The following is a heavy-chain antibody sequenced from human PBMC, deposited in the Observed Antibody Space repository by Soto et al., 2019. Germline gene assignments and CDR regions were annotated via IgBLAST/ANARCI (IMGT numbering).Heavy chain of an antibody. V-gene: IGHV3-21*01. CDR2: IVSSTFYI. D-gene: IGHD6-13*01. CDR1: GFTFSAYG. Sequence: PGGSLRLSCAASGFTFSAYGMIWVRQAPGKGLEWVSSIVSSTFYISYADSVKGRFTISRDNAKNSLYLQMNSLRADDTAVYYCARDTTSSWRTQHYYFDYWGQGAPVPGSS. J-gene: IGHJ4*02. CDR3: ARDTTSSWRTQHYYFDY.